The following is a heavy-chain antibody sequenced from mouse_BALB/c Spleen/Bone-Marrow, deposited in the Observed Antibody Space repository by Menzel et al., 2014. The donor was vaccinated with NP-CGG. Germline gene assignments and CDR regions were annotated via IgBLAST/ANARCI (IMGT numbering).Heavy chain of an antibody. D-gene: IGHD3-3*01. CDR1: GFTFTTYW. V-gene: IGHV1S81*02. Sequence: VKLMESGAALVKPGASVNLSCRASGFTFTTYWTHWVKQRPGQGLEWIGEINPNNGRTNYNERFKTKATLTVDKSSSKAYMQLSSLTSEDSAVYYCARGGRAMAFWGQGTSVTVSS. J-gene: IGHJ4*01. CDR3: ARGGRAMAF. CDR2: INPNNGRT.